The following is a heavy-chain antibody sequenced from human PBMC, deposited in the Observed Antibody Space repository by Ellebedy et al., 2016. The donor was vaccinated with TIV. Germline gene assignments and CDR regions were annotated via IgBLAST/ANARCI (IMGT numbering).Heavy chain of an antibody. V-gene: IGHV1-2*02. J-gene: IGHJ5*02. CDR1: GYTFTGYY. Sequence: AASVKVSCKASGYTFTGYYMHWVRQAPGQGLEWMGWINPNSGGTNYAQKFQGRVTMTRDTSISTAYMELSRLRSDDTAVYYCARHPGAGTIGLFWFDPWGQGTLVTVSS. D-gene: IGHD6-13*01. CDR2: INPNSGGT. CDR3: ARHPGAGTIGLFWFDP.